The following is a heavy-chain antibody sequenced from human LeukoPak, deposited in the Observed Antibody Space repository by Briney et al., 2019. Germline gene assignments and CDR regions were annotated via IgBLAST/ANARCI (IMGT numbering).Heavy chain of an antibody. D-gene: IGHD3-16*01. Sequence: SQTLSLTCTVSGGSISSGGYYWSWIRQHPGKGLEWIGYIYYSGSTYYNPSLKSLVTISVDTSKNQFSLKLSSVTAADTAVYYCARGGVGLYYFDYWGQGTLVTVSS. J-gene: IGHJ4*02. CDR2: IYYSGST. CDR1: GGSISSGGYY. CDR3: ARGGVGLYYFDY. V-gene: IGHV4-31*01.